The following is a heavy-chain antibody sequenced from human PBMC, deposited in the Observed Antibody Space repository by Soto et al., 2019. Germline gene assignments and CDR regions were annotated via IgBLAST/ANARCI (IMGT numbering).Heavy chain of an antibody. CDR1: GFTFSRYP. V-gene: IGHV3-30-3*01. Sequence: QVQLVESGGGVVQPGRSLRLSCAASGFTFSRYPMDWVRQAPGKGLEWVAVITYDGNTKYYADSVKGRFTIYRDNAKNTLSRQMNNLRPEDTAVYYCSKGVGSYYLDYWGQCTLVTVSS. CDR2: ITYDGNTK. D-gene: IGHD1-26*01. J-gene: IGHJ4*02. CDR3: SKGVGSYYLDY.